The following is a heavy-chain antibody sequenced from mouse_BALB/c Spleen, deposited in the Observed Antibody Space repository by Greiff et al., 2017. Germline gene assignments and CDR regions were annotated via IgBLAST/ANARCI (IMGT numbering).Heavy chain of an antibody. D-gene: IGHD2-2*01. CDR1: GYTFTSYY. Sequence: QVQLQQSGPELVKPGASVRISCKASGYTFTSYYIHWVKQRPGQGLEWIGWIYPGNVNTKYNEKFKGKATLTADKSSSTAYMQLSSLTSEDSAVYFCAKRGYDDAMDYWGQGTSVTVSS. V-gene: IGHV1S56*01. J-gene: IGHJ4*01. CDR2: IYPGNVNT. CDR3: AKRGYDDAMDY.